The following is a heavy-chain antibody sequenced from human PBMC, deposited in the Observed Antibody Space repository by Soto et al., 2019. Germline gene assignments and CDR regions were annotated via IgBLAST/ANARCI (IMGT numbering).Heavy chain of an antibody. D-gene: IGHD6-13*01. CDR2: IYYSGST. J-gene: IGHJ4*02. CDR3: ARLVTAAGKNDYFDY. CDR1: GGSISSSSYY. V-gene: IGHV4-39*01. Sequence: SETLSLTCTVSGGSISSSSYYWGWIRQPPGKGLEWIGSIYYSGSTYYNPSLKSRVTISVDTSKNQFSLKLSSVTAADTAVYYCARLVTAAGKNDYFDYWGQG.